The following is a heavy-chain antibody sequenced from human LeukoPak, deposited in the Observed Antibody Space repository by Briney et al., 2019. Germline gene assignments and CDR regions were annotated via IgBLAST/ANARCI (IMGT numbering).Heavy chain of an antibody. J-gene: IGHJ4*02. CDR2: IIPILGIA. D-gene: IGHD3-3*01. CDR3: ARETKDDFWSGYPFDY. CDR1: GGTFSSYT. V-gene: IGHV1-69*04. Sequence: ASVEVSCKASGGTFSSYTISWVRQAPGQGLEWMGRIIPILGIANYGQKFQGRVTITADKSTSTAYMELSSLRSEDTAVYYCARETKDDFWSGYPFDYWGQGTLVTVSS.